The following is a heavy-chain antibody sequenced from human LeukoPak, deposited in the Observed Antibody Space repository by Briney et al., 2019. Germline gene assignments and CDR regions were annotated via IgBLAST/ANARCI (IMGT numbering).Heavy chain of an antibody. J-gene: IGHJ4*02. CDR3: ARDDCSSTSCFNFDY. D-gene: IGHD2-2*01. V-gene: IGHV1-46*01. CDR2: INPSGGST. CDR1: GYTFTSYY. Sequence: ASVKVSCKASGYTFTSYYMHWVRQAPGQGLEWMGIINPSGGSTSYAQKFQGRVTITRDTSTSTVYMELSSLRSEDTAGYYCARDDCSSTSCFNFDYWGQGTLVTVSS.